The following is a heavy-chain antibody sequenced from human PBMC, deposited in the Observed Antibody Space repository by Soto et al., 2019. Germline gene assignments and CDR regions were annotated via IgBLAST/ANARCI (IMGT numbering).Heavy chain of an antibody. J-gene: IGHJ1*01. CDR1: GGSISSYY. V-gene: IGHV4-59*01. CDR3: ARGQSIVGATTSEYFQH. CDR2: IYYSGST. Sequence: PSETLSLTCTVSGGSISSYYWSWIRQPPGKGLEWIGYIYYSGSTNYNPSLKSRVTISVDTSKNQFSLKLSSVTAADTAVYYCARGQSIVGATTSEYFQHWGQGNLVTVSS. D-gene: IGHD1-26*01.